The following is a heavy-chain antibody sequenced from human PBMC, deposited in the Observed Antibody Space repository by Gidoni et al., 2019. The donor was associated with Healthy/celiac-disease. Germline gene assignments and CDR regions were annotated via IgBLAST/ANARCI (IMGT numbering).Heavy chain of an antibody. Sequence: SCAASGFIFSSDAMTWVRHAPGKGLEWVAVISYDGSNKYYADSVEDRFTISRDNSKNTLYLQMNSLRAKDTAVYYCARAGYCSGGSCSRVRGYWGQGTLVTVSS. CDR2: ISYDGSNK. CDR3: ARAGYCSGGSCSRVRGY. CDR1: GFIFSSDA. J-gene: IGHJ4*02. D-gene: IGHD2-15*01. V-gene: IGHV3-30-3*01.